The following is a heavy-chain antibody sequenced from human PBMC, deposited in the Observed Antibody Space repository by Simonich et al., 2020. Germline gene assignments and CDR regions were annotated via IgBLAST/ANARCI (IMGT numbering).Heavy chain of an antibody. CDR1: GGSISSSSYY. J-gene: IGHJ3*02. CDR2: IYYRGST. CDR3: ARHAGFAFDI. D-gene: IGHD6-13*01. Sequence: QLQLQESGPGLVKPSETLSLTCTVSGGSISSSSYYWGWIRQPPGKGLEWIGSIYYRGSTYYHPSLKRRVTISVDTAKNQFSLKLSSVTAADTAVYYCARHAGFAFDIWGQGTMVTVSS. V-gene: IGHV4-39*01.